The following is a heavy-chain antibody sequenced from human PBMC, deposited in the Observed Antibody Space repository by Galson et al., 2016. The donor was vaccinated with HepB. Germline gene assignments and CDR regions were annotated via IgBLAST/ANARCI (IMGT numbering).Heavy chain of an antibody. CDR1: GFTFTDYP. CDR3: ARGGGYSSGWYSF. CDR2: VGTGHFT. J-gene: IGHJ4*02. D-gene: IGHD6-13*01. V-gene: IGHV3-69-1*02. Sequence: SLRLSCATSGFTFTDYPMTWVRQAPGKGLEWVSTVGTGHFTHYADSVKGRFIVSRDNAKNSLYLQMNSLRVEDTAVYYCARGGGYSSGWYSFWGRGTLVTVSS.